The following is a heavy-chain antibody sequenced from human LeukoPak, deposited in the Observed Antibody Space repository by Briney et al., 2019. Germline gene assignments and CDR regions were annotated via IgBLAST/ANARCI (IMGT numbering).Heavy chain of an antibody. CDR1: GFTFSSYA. Sequence: PGGSLRLSYAASGFTFSSYAMSWVRQAPGKGLEWVSAISGSGGSTYYADSVKGRFTISRDNSKNTLYLQMNSLRAEDTAVYYCAKVRGMATWAERYFDYWGERSLVTVSS. V-gene: IGHV3-23*01. CDR3: AKVRGMATWAERYFDY. J-gene: IGHJ4*02. D-gene: IGHD5-24*01. CDR2: ISGSGGST.